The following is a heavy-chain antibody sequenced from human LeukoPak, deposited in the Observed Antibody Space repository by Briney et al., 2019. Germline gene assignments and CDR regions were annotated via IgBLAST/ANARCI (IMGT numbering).Heavy chain of an antibody. CDR2: IIPIFGTA. J-gene: IGHJ5*02. Sequence: SVKVSCKASGGTFSSYAISWVRQAPGQGLEWMGGIIPIFGTANYAQKFQGRVTITADESTSTAYMELSSLRSEDTAVYYCARVVTMVRGVKGGSDPWGQGTLVTVSS. V-gene: IGHV1-69*13. CDR3: ARVVTMVRGVKGGSDP. CDR1: GGTFSSYA. D-gene: IGHD3-10*01.